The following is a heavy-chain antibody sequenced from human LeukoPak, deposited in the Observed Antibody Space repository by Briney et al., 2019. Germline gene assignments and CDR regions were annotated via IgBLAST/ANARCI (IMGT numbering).Heavy chain of an antibody. V-gene: IGHV3-33*01. Sequence: GGSLRLSCAASGFTFSSYGMHWVRQAPGKGLEWVAVIWYDGSNKYYADSVKGRFTISRDNSKNTLYLQMNSLRAEDTAVYYCARDQLRYSYGQGGFDYWGQGTLVTVSS. CDR2: IWYDGSNK. CDR3: ARDQLRYSYGQGGFDY. CDR1: GFTFSSYG. D-gene: IGHD5-18*01. J-gene: IGHJ4*02.